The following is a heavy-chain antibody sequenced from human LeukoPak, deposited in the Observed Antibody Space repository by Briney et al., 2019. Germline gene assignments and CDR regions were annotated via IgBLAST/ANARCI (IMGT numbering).Heavy chain of an antibody. CDR3: ARAPSFGDYGGDY. J-gene: IGHJ4*02. V-gene: IGHV1-18*01. D-gene: IGHD4-17*01. Sequence: ASVKVSCKASGYNFTNYGISWVRQAPGQGLEWMGWISVYSGDTNYAHELQGRLTLTTDTSPATAYLELRSLTSDDTAVYYCARAPSFGDYGGDYWGQGTLVTVSS. CDR2: ISVYSGDT. CDR1: GYNFTNYG.